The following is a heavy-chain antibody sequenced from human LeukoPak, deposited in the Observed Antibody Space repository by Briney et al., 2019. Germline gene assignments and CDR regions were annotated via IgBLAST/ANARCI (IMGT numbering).Heavy chain of an antibody. CDR2: ISAYNGNT. CDR3: ARVALVATIAYYFDY. D-gene: IGHD5-12*01. Sequence: ASVKVSCKASGYTFTSYGISWVRQAPGQGLEWMGWISAYNGNTNYAQKLQGRVTITADESTSTAYMELSSLRSEDTAVYYCARVALVATIAYYFDYWGQGTLVTVSS. CDR1: GYTFTSYG. J-gene: IGHJ4*02. V-gene: IGHV1-18*01.